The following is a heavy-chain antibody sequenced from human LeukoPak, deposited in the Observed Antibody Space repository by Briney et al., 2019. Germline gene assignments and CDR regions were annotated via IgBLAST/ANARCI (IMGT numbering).Heavy chain of an antibody. CDR2: IYYSGST. CDR3: ARGQTTAPYGSGSYYFDY. J-gene: IGHJ4*02. D-gene: IGHD3-10*01. CDR1: GGSISSGDYN. Sequence: SETLSLTCTVSGGSISSGDYNWIWIRQPPGKGLEWSGYIYYSGSTYYNPSLKSRVTISVDTSKNQFSLKLSSVTAADTAVYYCARGQTTAPYGSGSYYFDYWGQGTLVTVSS. V-gene: IGHV4-30-4*01.